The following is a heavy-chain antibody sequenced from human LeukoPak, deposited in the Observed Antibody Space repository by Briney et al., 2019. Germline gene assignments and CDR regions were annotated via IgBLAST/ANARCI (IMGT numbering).Heavy chain of an antibody. CDR3: ARDSYSSGAHFDY. J-gene: IGHJ4*02. CDR1: GFTFSSYW. Sequence: GGSLRLSCAASGFTFSSYWMHWVRQAPGKGLVWVSRINSDGSSTSYADSVKGRFTISRDNAKNTLYPQMNSLRAEDTAVYYCARDSYSSGAHFDYWGQGTLVTVSS. D-gene: IGHD6-19*01. CDR2: INSDGSST. V-gene: IGHV3-74*01.